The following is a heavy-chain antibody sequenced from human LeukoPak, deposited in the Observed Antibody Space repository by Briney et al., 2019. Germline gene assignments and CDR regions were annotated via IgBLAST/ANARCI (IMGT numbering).Heavy chain of an antibody. Sequence: ASVKVSCKASGYSFTSYGITWVRQAPGQGLEWMGWISAYNGNTNYAQRLQGRVTMTTDTSTSTAYMELRSLTSDDTAVYYCARVPSGGPFYYWGQGTLVTVSS. CDR1: GYSFTSYG. CDR3: ARVPSGGPFYY. J-gene: IGHJ4*02. D-gene: IGHD2-15*01. V-gene: IGHV1-18*01. CDR2: ISAYNGNT.